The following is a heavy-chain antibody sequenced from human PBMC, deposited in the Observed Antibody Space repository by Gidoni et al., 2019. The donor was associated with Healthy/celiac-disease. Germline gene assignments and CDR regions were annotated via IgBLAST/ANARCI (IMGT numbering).Heavy chain of an antibody. D-gene: IGHD1-26*01. CDR3: ARDGIAKAVDY. J-gene: IGHJ4*02. CDR1: GVTFSSYG. Sequence: QVQLVESGGGVVQPGWSLRLSCAASGVTFSSYGMLWVRQAPGQGLGWVAFIWYDGSHKNYADSMKGRSPISRDNSKNTLYLQMNSLRAEDTAVYYCARDGIAKAVDYWGQGTLVTVSS. V-gene: IGHV3-33*01. CDR2: IWYDGSHK.